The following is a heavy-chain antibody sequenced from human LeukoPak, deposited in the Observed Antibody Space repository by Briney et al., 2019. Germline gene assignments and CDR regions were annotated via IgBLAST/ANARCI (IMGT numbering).Heavy chain of an antibody. Sequence: GGSLRLSCAASGFTFSSYSMNWVRQAPGKGLVWVSRINSDGSSTSYADSVKGRFTISRDNAKNTLYLQMNSLGAEDTAVYYCARDKLRFLEWLLSGGFDPWGQGTLVTVSS. V-gene: IGHV3-74*01. J-gene: IGHJ5*02. D-gene: IGHD3-3*01. CDR1: GFTFSSYS. CDR3: ARDKLRFLEWLLSGGFDP. CDR2: INSDGSST.